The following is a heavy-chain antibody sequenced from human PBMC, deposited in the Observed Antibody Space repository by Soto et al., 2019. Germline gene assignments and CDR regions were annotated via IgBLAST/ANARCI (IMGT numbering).Heavy chain of an antibody. CDR1: GFTFVQYP. V-gene: IGHV3-9*01. J-gene: IGHJ6*03. CDR2: STWHSGTI. D-gene: IGHD3-16*01. CDR3: AKEMITFGDFNYYYMDV. Sequence: EVQLVESGGGFVQPGRYLRLACAASGFTFVQYPMHWFRQAPGKGPEWVSSSTWHSGTIGYADSVKGRFTIFRDNAKNSLYLQMNRLRGEDTALYYCAKEMITFGDFNYYYMDVWGNGTKVTVSS.